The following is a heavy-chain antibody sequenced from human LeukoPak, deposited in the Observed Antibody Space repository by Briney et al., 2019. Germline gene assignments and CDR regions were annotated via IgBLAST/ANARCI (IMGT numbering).Heavy chain of an antibody. J-gene: IGHJ4*02. CDR1: GFTVSDHY. V-gene: IGHV3-66*02. CDR2: IYSGGTT. CDR3: AKDTKWELNAYYIDY. Sequence: GGSLRLSCAASGFTVSDHYMSWVRQAPGQGLESVSLIYSGGTTLYADSVKGRFTVSRDNSKNTLSLQMNNLRVDDTAVYYCAKDTKWELNAYYIDYWGQGTLVTVSS. D-gene: IGHD1-26*01.